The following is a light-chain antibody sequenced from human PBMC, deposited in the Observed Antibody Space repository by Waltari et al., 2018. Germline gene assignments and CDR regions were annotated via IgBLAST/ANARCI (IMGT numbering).Light chain of an antibody. CDR2: AAS. CDR1: QYVNIH. Sequence: EVVMPQSPATPSAAPGETTTSPSRASQYVNIHLAWYQQKPGQAPRLLIYAASTRATGVPARFSGSGAGTDFTLTISSLQSEDSAVYYCQQYNDWPRTFGLGTKVEIK. J-gene: IGKJ1*01. V-gene: IGKV3-15*01. CDR3: QQYNDWPRT.